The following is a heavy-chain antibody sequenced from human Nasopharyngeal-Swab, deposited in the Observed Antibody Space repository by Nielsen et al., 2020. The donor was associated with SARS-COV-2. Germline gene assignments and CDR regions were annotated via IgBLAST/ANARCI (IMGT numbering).Heavy chain of an antibody. CDR2: IYYNGNT. J-gene: IGHJ4*02. D-gene: IGHD6-13*01. Sequence: SETLSLTCTVSGDSIAYSTFYWGWPRQPPGKGLEWIGNIYYNGNTYQNPSLKSRLTISVDKSKNQFSLQLSSVTAADTAVYYCVRSSSWYYFDYWAQGTQVTVSS. CDR3: VRSSSWYYFDY. CDR1: GDSIAYSTFY. V-gene: IGHV4-39*01.